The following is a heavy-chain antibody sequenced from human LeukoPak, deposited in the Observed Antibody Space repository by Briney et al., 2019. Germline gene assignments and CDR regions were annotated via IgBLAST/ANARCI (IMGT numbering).Heavy chain of an antibody. D-gene: IGHD2-2*01. V-gene: IGHV4-61*02. CDR2: IYTSGST. CDR1: GGSISSGSYY. J-gene: IGHJ4*02. CDR3: VRDIGQLRSDY. Sequence: KASETLSLTCTVSGGSISSGSYYWSWIRQPAGKGLEWIGRIYTSGSTNYNPSLKSRVTISVDTSKNQFSLKLSSVTAADTAVYYCVRDIGQLRSDYWGQGTLVTVSS.